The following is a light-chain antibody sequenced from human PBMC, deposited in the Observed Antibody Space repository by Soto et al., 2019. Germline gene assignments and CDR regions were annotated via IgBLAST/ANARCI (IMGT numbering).Light chain of an antibody. CDR2: DAS. V-gene: IGKV3-11*01. J-gene: IGKJ4*01. CDR1: QSVSSY. CDR3: QQRSNWPPALT. Sequence: EIVLTQSPATLSLSPGERATLSCRASQSVSSYLAWYQQKPGQAPRLLIYDASNMATSIPARFSGSGSGTDFTLTISSLEPEDFAVYYCQQRSNWPPALTFGGGTKVEIK.